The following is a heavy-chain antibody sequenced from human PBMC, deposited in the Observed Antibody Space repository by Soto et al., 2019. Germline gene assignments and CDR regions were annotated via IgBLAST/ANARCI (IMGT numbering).Heavy chain of an antibody. Sequence: SPVKLACKASGDTLSIYASGWGLQAPGQGLEWMGGIIPIFGTANYAQKFQGRVTITADESTSTAYMELSSLRSEDTAVYYCASGVVVPAADHYYYYGMDVCAQGTTVTLSS. V-gene: IGHV1-69*13. CDR1: GDTLSIYA. CDR2: IIPIFGTA. J-gene: IGHJ6*02. CDR3: ASGVVVPAADHYYYYGMDV. D-gene: IGHD2-2*01.